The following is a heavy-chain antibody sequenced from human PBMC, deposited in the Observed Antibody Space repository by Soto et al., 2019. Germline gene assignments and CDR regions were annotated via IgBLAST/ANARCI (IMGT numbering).Heavy chain of an antibody. CDR2: TGSGTGPG. CDR1: GGTFSTNP. J-gene: IGHJ4*02. CDR3: ARRDSGGFYRYFDS. D-gene: IGHD2-15*01. Sequence: QVQLVQSGAEVKKPGSSVKVSCKASGGTFSTNPISWVRQAPGQGLEWMGGTGSGTGPGNHAQKFQGRLTFTVDKSTSTDYMELSSLSSEDTAVYYCARRDSGGFYRYFDSWGQGTLVTVSS. V-gene: IGHV1-69*06.